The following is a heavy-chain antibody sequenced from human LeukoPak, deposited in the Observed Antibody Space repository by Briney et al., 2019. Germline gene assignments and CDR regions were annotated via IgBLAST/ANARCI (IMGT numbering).Heavy chain of an antibody. V-gene: IGHV3-7*03. D-gene: IGHD3-22*01. Sequence: PGGSLRLSCAASGIIITSYWMSWVRQTPGKGLEWVANIKQDGSEKNYVDSVKGRFTISRDNSRNTLYLQMNSLRAEDTAVYYCAKWSNYYYDSSGYYFDYWGQGTLVTVSS. CDR3: AKWSNYYYDSSGYYFDY. CDR2: IKQDGSEK. CDR1: GIIITSYW. J-gene: IGHJ4*02.